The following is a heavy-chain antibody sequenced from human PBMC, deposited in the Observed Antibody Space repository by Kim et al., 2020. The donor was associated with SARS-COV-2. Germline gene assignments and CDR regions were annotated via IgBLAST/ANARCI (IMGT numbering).Heavy chain of an antibody. CDR2: INPDNGNT. Sequence: ASVKVSCKTSGYTFTSLGITWVRQAPGQGLEWMGWINPDNGNTKYAQNLQDRVTMTTDTSTRTAYMELRSLKSDDTAMYYCTRGTTAPEYWGQGPLVTVSA. J-gene: IGHJ4*02. CDR1: GYTFTSLG. CDR3: TRGTTAPEY. D-gene: IGHD1-7*01. V-gene: IGHV1-18*04.